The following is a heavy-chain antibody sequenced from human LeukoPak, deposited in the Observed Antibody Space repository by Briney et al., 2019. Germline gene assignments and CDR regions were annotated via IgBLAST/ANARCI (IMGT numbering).Heavy chain of an antibody. V-gene: IGHV4-39*01. J-gene: IGHJ6*03. CDR3: ARQRADYYYYYVDV. CDR2: LYYSETT. CDR1: GGSINTANYY. Sequence: SETLYLTCTVSGGSINTANYYWGWHRQPPGTGLEWLGSLYYSETTYDNPSLKSRVTISIETSKNQFSLRLSSVTASDTAVYYCARQRADYYYYYVDVWGEGTTVAVS.